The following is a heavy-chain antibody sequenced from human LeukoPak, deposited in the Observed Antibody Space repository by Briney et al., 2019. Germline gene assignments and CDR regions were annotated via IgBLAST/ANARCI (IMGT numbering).Heavy chain of an antibody. D-gene: IGHD6-19*01. V-gene: IGHV3-30*02. J-gene: IGHJ4*02. CDR1: GFTFSSYG. CDR2: IRYAGSNK. Sequence: GGSLRLSCAASGFTFSSYGMHWVRQAPGKGLEWVAFIRYAGSNKYYADSVKGRFTISRDNSKNTLYLQMNSLRAEDTAVYYCATEQWPDYWGQGTLVTVSS. CDR3: ATEQWPDY.